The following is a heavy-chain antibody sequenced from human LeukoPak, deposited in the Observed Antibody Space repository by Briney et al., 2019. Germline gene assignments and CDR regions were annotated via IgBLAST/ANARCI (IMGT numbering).Heavy chain of an antibody. CDR1: GGSINSSSYY. V-gene: IGHV4-39*07. Sequence: SETLSLTCTVSGGSINSSSYYWGWIRQPPGKGLEWIGSIYYSGSTYYNPSLKSRVTISVDTSKNQFSLKLSSVTAADTAVYYCARDIGGIAAAGEHRGPNWFDPWGQGTLVTVSS. J-gene: IGHJ5*02. CDR3: ARDIGGIAAAGEHRGPNWFDP. CDR2: IYYSGST. D-gene: IGHD6-13*01.